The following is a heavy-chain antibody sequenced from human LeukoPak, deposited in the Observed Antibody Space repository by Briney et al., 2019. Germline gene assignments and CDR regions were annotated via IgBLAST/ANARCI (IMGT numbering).Heavy chain of an antibody. J-gene: IGHJ3*02. CDR2: ISYDGSNR. CDR1: GFTFSSYA. V-gene: IGHV3-30-3*01. D-gene: IGHD6-19*01. Sequence: GGSLRLSCAASGFTFSSYAMHWVRQAPGKGLEWVAVISYDGSNRYYADSVKGRFTISRDNSKNTLYLQMNSLRAEDTAVYYCARDCSGWFDDAFDIWGQGTMVTVSS. CDR3: ARDCSGWFDDAFDI.